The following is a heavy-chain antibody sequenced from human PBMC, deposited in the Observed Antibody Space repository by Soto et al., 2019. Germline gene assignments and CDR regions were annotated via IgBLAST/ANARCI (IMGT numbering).Heavy chain of an antibody. CDR3: AKGHQRWLRFDSFDY. V-gene: IGHV3-23*01. J-gene: IGHJ4*02. Sequence: PGGSLRLSCAASGFTFSSYAMSWVRQAPGKGLEWVSAISGSGGSTYYADSVKGRFTISRDNSKNTLYLQMNSLRAEDTAVYYCAKGHQRWLRFDSFDYWGQGTLVTVSS. CDR2: ISGSGGST. CDR1: GFTFSSYA. D-gene: IGHD5-12*01.